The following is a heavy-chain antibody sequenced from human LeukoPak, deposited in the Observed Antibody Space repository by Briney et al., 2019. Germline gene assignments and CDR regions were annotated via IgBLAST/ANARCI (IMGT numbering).Heavy chain of an antibody. D-gene: IGHD5-18*01. V-gene: IGHV3-7*01. CDR1: GFTFSSYS. CDR3: ASLDTAMSNAGH. J-gene: IGHJ4*02. Sequence: TGGSLRLSCAASGFTFSSYSMNWVRQAPGKGLEWVANVKRDGSEEYYVDSVKGRFTVSRDNAKNSLYLQMNSLRVEDTAVYYCASLDTAMSNAGHWGQGTLVTVSS. CDR2: VKRDGSEE.